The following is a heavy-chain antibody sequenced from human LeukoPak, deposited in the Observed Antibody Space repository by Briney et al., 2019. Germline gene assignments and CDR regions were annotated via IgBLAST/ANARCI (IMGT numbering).Heavy chain of an antibody. D-gene: IGHD3-10*01. CDR3: ARDKRDMVRGVRGWFDP. V-gene: IGHV1-18*01. CDR2: ISAYNGNT. Sequence: ASVKVSCKASGYTFTSYDINWVRQAPGQGLEWMGWISAYNGNTNYAQKLQGRVTMTTDTSTSTAYMELRSLRSDDTAVYYCARDKRDMVRGVRGWFDPWGQGTLVTVSS. J-gene: IGHJ5*02. CDR1: GYTFTSYD.